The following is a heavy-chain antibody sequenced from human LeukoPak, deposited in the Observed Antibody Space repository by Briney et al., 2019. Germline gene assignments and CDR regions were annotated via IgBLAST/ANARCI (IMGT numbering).Heavy chain of an antibody. D-gene: IGHD4-17*01. CDR3: ARGSDYGDLFDY. V-gene: IGHV4-59*01. CDR2: IYYSGST. CDR1: GGSISSYY. Sequence: SETLSLTCTVSGGSISSYYWSWIRQPPGKGLEWIGYIYYSGSTNYSPSLKSRVTISVDTSKNQFSLKLSSVTAADTAVYYCARGSDYGDLFDYWGQGTLVTVSS. J-gene: IGHJ4*02.